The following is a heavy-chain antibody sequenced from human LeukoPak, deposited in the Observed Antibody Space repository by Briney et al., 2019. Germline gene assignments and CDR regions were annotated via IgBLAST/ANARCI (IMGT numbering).Heavy chain of an antibody. CDR3: AKDAAKVTDYDFWSGYYFPRFGFDP. CDR2: ISYDGSNK. V-gene: IGHV3-30-3*01. CDR1: GFTFSSYA. J-gene: IGHJ5*02. D-gene: IGHD3-3*01. Sequence: GGSLRLSCAASGFTFSSYAMHWVRQAPGKGLEWAAVISYDGSNKYYADSVKGRFTISRDNSKNTLYLQMNSLRAEDTAVYYCAKDAAKVTDYDFWSGYYFPRFGFDPWGQGTLVTVSS.